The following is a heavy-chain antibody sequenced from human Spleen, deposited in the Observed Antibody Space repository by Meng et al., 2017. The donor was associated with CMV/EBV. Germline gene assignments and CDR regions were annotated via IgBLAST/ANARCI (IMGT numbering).Heavy chain of an antibody. CDR1: GFSFSSYW. D-gene: IGHD2-21*01. Sequence: GESLKISCAASGFSFSSYWMHWVRQVPGKGLVWVSRIETDGATTDYADSVKGRFTISRDNAKDTLYLQMNTLRDEDTAVYYCVRDQGPYCADASCHHWFFDLWGRGTLVTVSS. CDR3: VRDQGPYCADASCHHWFFDL. CDR2: IETDGATT. V-gene: IGHV3-74*01. J-gene: IGHJ2*01.